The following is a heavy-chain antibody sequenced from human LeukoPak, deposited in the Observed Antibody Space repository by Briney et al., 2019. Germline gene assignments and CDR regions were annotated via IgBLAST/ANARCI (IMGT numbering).Heavy chain of an antibody. CDR1: GFTFSSYE. CDR2: ISISANTI. CDR3: ARDGFRYTSSSGRYYYYGMDV. D-gene: IGHD6-6*01. Sequence: GGSLRLSCAASGFTFSSYEMNWVRQAPGKGLEWVSYISISANTIYYAESVKGRFTISRDNAKNSLYLQMNSLRAEDTAVYYCARDGFRYTSSSGRYYYYGMDVWGQGTTVTVSS. V-gene: IGHV3-48*03. J-gene: IGHJ6*02.